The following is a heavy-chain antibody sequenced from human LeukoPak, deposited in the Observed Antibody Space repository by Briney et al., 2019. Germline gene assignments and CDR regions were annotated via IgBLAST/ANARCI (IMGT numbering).Heavy chain of an antibody. CDR1: GFTFSSYW. J-gene: IGHJ3*02. Sequence: GGSLRLSCAASGFTFSSYWMNWVRQAPGKGLEWVANIKEDGNEKYHVDSVKGRFTISRDNAKNSLFLQMNSLRAEDTAVYYCAREYCSGGRCYSGAFDIWGQGTLVSVSS. V-gene: IGHV3-7*01. CDR3: AREYCSGGRCYSGAFDI. D-gene: IGHD2-15*01. CDR2: IKEDGNEK.